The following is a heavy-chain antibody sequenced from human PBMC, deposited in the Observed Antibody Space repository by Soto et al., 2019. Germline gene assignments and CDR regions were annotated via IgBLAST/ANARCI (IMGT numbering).Heavy chain of an antibody. CDR2: ISSSSSHT. J-gene: IGHJ4*02. CDR1: RCTFSNYS. Sequence: EVQLVESGGGLVKPGGSLRLSCAASRCTFSNYSMNWVRQAPGKGLEWVSSISSSSSHTYYADSVKGRFTISRDNTKSSLYLQMDSLRAEDTAVYYCARGGYAASGYYWGQGTLVTVSS. V-gene: IGHV3-21*01. CDR3: ARGGYAASGYY. D-gene: IGHD3-22*01.